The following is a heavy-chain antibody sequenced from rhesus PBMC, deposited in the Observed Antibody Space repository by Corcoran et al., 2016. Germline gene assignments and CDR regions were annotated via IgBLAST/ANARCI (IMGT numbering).Heavy chain of an antibody. Sequence: QVQLQQWGEGLVKPSETLSLTCAVYVGSISGYYYWRWIRQPPGKGLEWIGYIYGNSASTNYNPSLKNRVTISKDTSKNQFSLKLSSVTAADTAVYYCAREKPAGDTVGTVGGRYFDLWGPGTPITISS. J-gene: IGHJ2*01. CDR2: IYGNSAST. CDR1: VGSISGYYY. CDR3: AREKPAGDTVGTVGGRYFDL. V-gene: IGHV4-73*01. D-gene: IGHD5-24*01.